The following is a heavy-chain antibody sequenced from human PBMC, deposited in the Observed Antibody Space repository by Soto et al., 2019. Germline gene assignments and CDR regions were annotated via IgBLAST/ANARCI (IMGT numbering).Heavy chain of an antibody. J-gene: IGHJ6*02. D-gene: IGHD1-26*01. CDR2: IFYIGST. V-gene: IGHV4-39*01. Sequence: PSETLSLTCTVSGGSISSSYYWGWIRQPPGKGLEWIGIIFYIGSTYYNPSFKSRVTFSVDSSKTHFSLMLSFVTAADTAVYYCARHMGRAYYSGMDVWGQGTTVTVSS. CDR1: GGSISSSYY. CDR3: ARHMGRAYYSGMDV.